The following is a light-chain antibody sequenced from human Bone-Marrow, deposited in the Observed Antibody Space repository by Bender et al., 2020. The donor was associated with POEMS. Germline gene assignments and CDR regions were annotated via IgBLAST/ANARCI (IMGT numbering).Light chain of an antibody. Sequence: QSVLTQPPSVSGAPGQRVTISCTGSTSNIGAGYDVHWYQQLPGTAPKLLIYANNNRPSGVPDRISGSKSGTSASLAITGLQADDEADYYCQSYDSSLSVVFGGGTKLTVL. V-gene: IGLV1-40*01. CDR2: ANN. CDR1: TSNIGAGYD. CDR3: QSYDSSLSVV. J-gene: IGLJ2*01.